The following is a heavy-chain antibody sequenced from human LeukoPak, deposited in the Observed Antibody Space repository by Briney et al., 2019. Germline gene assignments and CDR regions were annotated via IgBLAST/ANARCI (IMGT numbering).Heavy chain of an antibody. CDR1: GYRFISYW. J-gene: IGHJ3*02. D-gene: IGHD6-13*01. V-gene: IGHV5-51*01. Sequence: GESLKISCKGSGYRFISYWIGWVCQMPGTGLEWLGIIDPGDSDTRYSPSFQGQVTISADKSINTAYLQWSSLKASDTAMYYCATYSRRVGTLNAFDIWGQGTMVTVSS. CDR2: IDPGDSDT. CDR3: ATYSRRVGTLNAFDI.